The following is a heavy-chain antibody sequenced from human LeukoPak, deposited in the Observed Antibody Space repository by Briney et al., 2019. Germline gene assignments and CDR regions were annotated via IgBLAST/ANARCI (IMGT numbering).Heavy chain of an antibody. Sequence: GSLRLSCGASGFTFSSYSMNWVRQAPGKGLEWVSYISSSSSTIYYADSVKGRFTISRDNAKNSLYLQMNSLRAEDAAVYYCASYGDYSPFDYWGQGTLVTVSS. V-gene: IGHV3-48*01. J-gene: IGHJ4*02. CDR2: ISSSSSTI. CDR3: ASYGDYSPFDY. CDR1: GFTFSSYS. D-gene: IGHD4-17*01.